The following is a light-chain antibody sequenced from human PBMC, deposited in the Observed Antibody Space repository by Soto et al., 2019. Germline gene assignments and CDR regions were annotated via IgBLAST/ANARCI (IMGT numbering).Light chain of an antibody. CDR3: QQSYSTLLT. J-gene: IGKJ4*01. CDR1: QSISSY. V-gene: IGKV1-39*01. CDR2: AAS. Sequence: DIQMTPSPSSLSASVGDRVTITCRASQSISSYLNWYQQKPGKAPKLPIYAASSLQSGVPTRFSGSGSGTDFTLTISSLQPEDSATYYCQQSYSTLLTFGGGTKVEIK.